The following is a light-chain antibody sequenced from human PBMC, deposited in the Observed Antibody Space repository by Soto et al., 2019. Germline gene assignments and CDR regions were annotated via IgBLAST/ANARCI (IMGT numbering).Light chain of an antibody. CDR1: SSNIGAGYA. V-gene: IGLV1-40*01. CDR2: DDD. Sequence: QAVVTQPPSVSGAPGQSVTISCTGSSSNIGAGYAVLWHQHLPLTAPKLLIYDDDNRPSGVSARFSGSKSGTSASLAITGLQTDDEAYYYCQSYDSGLSGTWLFGGGTKLTVL. CDR3: QSYDSGLSGTWL. J-gene: IGLJ3*02.